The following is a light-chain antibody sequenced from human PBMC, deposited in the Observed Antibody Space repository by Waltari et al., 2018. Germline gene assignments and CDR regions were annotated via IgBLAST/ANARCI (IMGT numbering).Light chain of an antibody. CDR3: QQRGDWPLT. CDR2: AAS. V-gene: IGKV3-11*01. J-gene: IGKJ4*01. Sequence: EIVLTQSPVILSFSPGERATLPCRASQSIRNYLVWYQQKPGQAPRPLSYAASNRAPGVPDRLRGSGSGTDFTLAISSLEPEDFAVYYCQQRGDWPLTFGGGTKVEIK. CDR1: QSIRNY.